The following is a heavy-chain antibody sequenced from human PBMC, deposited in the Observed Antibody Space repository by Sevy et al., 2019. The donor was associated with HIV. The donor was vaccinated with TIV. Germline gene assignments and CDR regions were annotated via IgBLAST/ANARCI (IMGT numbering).Heavy chain of an antibody. V-gene: IGHV3-7*01. CDR1: GFTFSSYW. CDR2: IKQDRSER. J-gene: IGHJ6*03. D-gene: IGHD2-2*01. CDR3: ARDSQNIVVVPAATINYYYSYYMDV. Sequence: GGSLRLSCAASGFTFSSYWMSRVRQAPRKGLEWVANIKQDRSERYYEDSVKGRFTISRDNTKNSLYLQMNSLRVEDTAVYYCARDSQNIVVVPAATINYYYSYYMDVWGKGTTVTVSS.